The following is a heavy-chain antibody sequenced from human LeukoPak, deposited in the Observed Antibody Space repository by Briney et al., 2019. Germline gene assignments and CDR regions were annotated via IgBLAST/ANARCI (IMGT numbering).Heavy chain of an antibody. CDR2: LYPGDSDT. D-gene: IGHD3-3*01. CDR3: ARGGDYDAYEGPLDS. V-gene: IGHV5-51*01. CDR1: GSLFTDYW. J-gene: IGHJ4*02. Sequence: GGSLEISCEGSGSLFTDYWIAWVRRVPGKGREWMGILYPGDSDTRYSPSFQGQVTISADKSIKTAYLQWGSLRASDTAIYYCARGGDYDAYEGPLDSWGQGTLVTVSS.